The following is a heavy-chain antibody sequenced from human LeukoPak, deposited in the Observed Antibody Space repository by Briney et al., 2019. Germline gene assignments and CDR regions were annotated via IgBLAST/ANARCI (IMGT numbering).Heavy chain of an antibody. Sequence: GGSLRLSCAASGFTFSSYAMRWVRQAPGKGLEGVSAISGSGGSTYYADSVKGRFTISRDNSKNTLYLQMNSLRAEDTAVYYCAGVVPAAIGYMDVWGKGTTVTVSS. CDR3: AGVVPAAIGYMDV. CDR2: ISGSGGST. D-gene: IGHD2-2*01. J-gene: IGHJ6*03. CDR1: GFTFSSYA. V-gene: IGHV3-23*01.